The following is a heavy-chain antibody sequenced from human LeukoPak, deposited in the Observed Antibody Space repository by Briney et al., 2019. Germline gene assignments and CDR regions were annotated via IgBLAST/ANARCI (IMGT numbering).Heavy chain of an antibody. CDR3: AKDRYSNYGNWFDP. D-gene: IGHD4-11*01. CDR2: ISGSGGST. J-gene: IGHJ5*02. Sequence: GGSLRLSCAASGFTFSNYAMNWVRQAPGKGLEWVSGISGSGGSTYYADSVKGRFTISRDNSKNTLYLQMISLRAADTAVYYCAKDRYSNYGNWFDPWGQGTLVTVFS. V-gene: IGHV3-23*01. CDR1: GFTFSNYA.